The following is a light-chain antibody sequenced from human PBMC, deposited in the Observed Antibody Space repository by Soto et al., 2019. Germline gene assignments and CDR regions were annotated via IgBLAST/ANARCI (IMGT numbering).Light chain of an antibody. J-gene: IGKJ4*01. V-gene: IGKV3-15*01. Sequence: ERVMTQSPATLSVSPGERATLSCRASQSVRSSFLVWYQQKPGQAPSLLIYGASTRATGIPARFSGSGSGTEFTLTINSLQSEDFAVYYCQQYSNWPLTFGGGTKVDNK. CDR1: QSVRSSF. CDR2: GAS. CDR3: QQYSNWPLT.